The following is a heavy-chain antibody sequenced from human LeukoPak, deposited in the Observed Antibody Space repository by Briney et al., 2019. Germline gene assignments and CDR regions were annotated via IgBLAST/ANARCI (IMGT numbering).Heavy chain of an antibody. J-gene: IGHJ6*04. D-gene: IGHD2-2*01. V-gene: IGHV4-34*01. Sequence: SETLSLTCAVYGLSFSGYYWSWIRQPPGKGLEWIGEINHSGSTNYNPSLKSRVTISVDTSKNQFSLKLSSVTAADTAVYYCARGPAAMIGEDYYGMDVWGKGTTVTVSS. CDR1: GLSFSGYY. CDR3: ARGPAAMIGEDYYGMDV. CDR2: INHSGST.